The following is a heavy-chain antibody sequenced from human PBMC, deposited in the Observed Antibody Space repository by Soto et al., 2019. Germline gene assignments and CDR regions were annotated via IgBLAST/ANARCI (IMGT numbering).Heavy chain of an antibody. D-gene: IGHD6-19*01. CDR1: GFTFSSNV. J-gene: IGHJ4*02. CDR2: ISGSGANT. V-gene: IGHV3-23*01. CDR3: AKPLGSGWYHSPDY. Sequence: GGSLRLSCAASGFTFSSNVMSWVRQAPGQGLEWVSAISGSGANTYYADSVKGRFTISRDNSKNTLYLQMNSLRAEDTAVYYCAKPLGSGWYHSPDYWGQGTLVTVSS.